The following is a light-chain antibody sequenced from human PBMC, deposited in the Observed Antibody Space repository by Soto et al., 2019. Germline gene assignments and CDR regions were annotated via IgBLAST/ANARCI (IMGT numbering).Light chain of an antibody. V-gene: IGLV2-11*01. CDR2: DVS. CDR1: SSDVGGYNY. Sequence: QSALTQPRSVSGSPGQSVTISCTGTSSDVGGYNYVSWYPQHPGKAPKLMIYDVSKRPSGVPDRFSGSKSGNTASLTISGLQAEDEADYYCCSYAGSYTLGVFGTGTKLTVL. J-gene: IGLJ1*01. CDR3: CSYAGSYTLGV.